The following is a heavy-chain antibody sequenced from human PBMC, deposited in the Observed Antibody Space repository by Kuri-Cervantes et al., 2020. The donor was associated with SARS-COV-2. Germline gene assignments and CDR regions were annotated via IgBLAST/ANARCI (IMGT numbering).Heavy chain of an antibody. J-gene: IGHJ6*03. CDR2: INWNGGST. CDR3: AREGCSSTSCRENYYYMDV. Sequence: GRSLKISCTASGFTFSDYGMSWVRQAPGKGLEWVSGINWNGGSTGYADSVKGRFTISRDNAKNSLYLQMNSLRAEDTALYYCAREGCSSTSCRENYYYMDVWGKGTTVTVSS. D-gene: IGHD2-2*01. V-gene: IGHV3-20*04. CDR1: GFTFSDYG.